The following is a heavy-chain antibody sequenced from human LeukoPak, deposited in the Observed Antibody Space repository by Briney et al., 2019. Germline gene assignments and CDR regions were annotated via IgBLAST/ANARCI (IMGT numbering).Heavy chain of an antibody. J-gene: IGHJ4*02. CDR1: GGSISSYY. CDR2: XXXXGST. CDR3: ARETVGYYDILTGYTAAYFDY. D-gene: IGHD3-9*01. V-gene: IGHV4-4*07. Sequence: PSETLSLTCTVSGGSISSYYWSWIRQPAGKGLXXXXXXXXXGSTNYNPSLKSRVTMSVDTSKNQFSLKLSSVTAADTAVYYCARETVGYYDILTGYTAAYFDYWGQGTLVTVSS.